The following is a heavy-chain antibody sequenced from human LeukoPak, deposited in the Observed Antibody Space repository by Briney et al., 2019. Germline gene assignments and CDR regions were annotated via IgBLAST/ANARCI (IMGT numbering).Heavy chain of an antibody. V-gene: IGHV3-30-3*01. D-gene: IGHD3-9*01. CDR3: ARAIRYNFDY. CDR2: ISYDGSTK. CDR1: GFTFSSYA. Sequence: RGSPRLSCAASGFTFSSYAMHWVCQAPGKGLEWVAVISYDGSTKYYADSVKGRFTISRDNSKNTLYLQMNSLRAEDTAVYYCARAIRYNFDYWGHGTLVSVSS. J-gene: IGHJ4*01.